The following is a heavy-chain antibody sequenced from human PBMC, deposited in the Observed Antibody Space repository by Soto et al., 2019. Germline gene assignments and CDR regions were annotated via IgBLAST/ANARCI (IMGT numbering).Heavy chain of an antibody. V-gene: IGHV4-4*02. CDR3: ARVIPPYYYYAMDV. CDR1: GGSISSSNW. Sequence: SETLSLTCVVSGGSISSSNWWSWVRQPPGKGLEWIGEIYQSGSTNYNPSLKSRVTISVDKSKNQFSLKLSSVTAADTAVYYCARVIPPYYYYAMDVWGQGTTVTVSS. CDR2: IYQSGST. J-gene: IGHJ6*02.